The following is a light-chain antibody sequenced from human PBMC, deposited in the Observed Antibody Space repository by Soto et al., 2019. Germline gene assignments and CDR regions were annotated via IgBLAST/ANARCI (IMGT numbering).Light chain of an antibody. Sequence: QSVLTQPPSASGTPGQRVTISCSGSSSNIGSNYVYWYQQIPGTAPKPLISRNNQRPSGVPDRSSGSKSGTSASLAISGLRSEDEAHYYCAAWDDSLSGVVFGGGTKLTVL. CDR2: RNN. CDR3: AAWDDSLSGVV. J-gene: IGLJ2*01. V-gene: IGLV1-47*01. CDR1: SSNIGSNY.